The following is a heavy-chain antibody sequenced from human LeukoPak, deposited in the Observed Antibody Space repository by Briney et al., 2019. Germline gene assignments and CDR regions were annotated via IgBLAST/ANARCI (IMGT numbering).Heavy chain of an antibody. V-gene: IGHV3-23*01. CDR1: GFTFSSDA. Sequence: LSGGSLRLSYAASGFTFSSDAMSWVRQAPGKGLEWVSAISGSGGSTYYADSVKGRFTISRDNSKNTLYLQMNSLRAEDTAVYYCAKAGLPMVRGVTPDYWGQGTLVTVSS. CDR2: ISGSGGST. CDR3: AKAGLPMVRGVTPDY. D-gene: IGHD3-10*01. J-gene: IGHJ4*02.